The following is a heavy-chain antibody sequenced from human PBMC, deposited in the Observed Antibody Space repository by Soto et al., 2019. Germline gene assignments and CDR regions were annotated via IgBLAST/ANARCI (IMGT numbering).Heavy chain of an antibody. D-gene: IGHD6-13*01. CDR1: GGTFSSYA. V-gene: IGHV1-69*13. CDR2: IIPIFGTA. CDR3: ASGPLGGSSWYTFRNWFDP. J-gene: IGHJ5*02. Sequence: ASVKVSCKASGGTFSSYAISWVRQAPGQGLEWMGGIIPIFGTANYAQKFQGRVTITADESTSTAYMELSSLRSEDTAVYYCASGPLGGSSWYTFRNWFDPWGQGTLVTVSS.